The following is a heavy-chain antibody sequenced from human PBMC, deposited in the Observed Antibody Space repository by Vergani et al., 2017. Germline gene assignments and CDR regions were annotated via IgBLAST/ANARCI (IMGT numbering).Heavy chain of an antibody. CDR1: GGSFSAYY. Sequence: QVQLQQWGAGLLKPSETLSLTCAVYGGSFSAYYWSWIRQPPGKGLEWIGEINHSGGTNYNPSLKSRVTISVDTSKNQFSLRLSSVTAADTAVYYCARGGRMVRGVINWFDPWGEGTLVTVSA. V-gene: IGHV4-34*01. CDR3: ARGGRMVRGVINWFDP. J-gene: IGHJ5*02. CDR2: INHSGGT. D-gene: IGHD3-10*01.